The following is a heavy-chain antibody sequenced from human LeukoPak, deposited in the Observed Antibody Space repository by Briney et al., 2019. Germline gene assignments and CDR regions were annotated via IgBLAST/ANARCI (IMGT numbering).Heavy chain of an antibody. CDR2: IYHSGST. CDR1: GGSISSGGYS. J-gene: IGHJ6*02. Sequence: PSETLSLTCAVSGGSISSGGYSWSWIRQPPGKGLEWIGYIYHSGSTNYNPSLKSRVTISVDKSKNQFSLKLSSVTAADTAVYYCAFRIDFWSGPYYYYGMDVWGQGTTVTVSS. V-gene: IGHV4-30-2*01. D-gene: IGHD3-3*01. CDR3: AFRIDFWSGPYYYYGMDV.